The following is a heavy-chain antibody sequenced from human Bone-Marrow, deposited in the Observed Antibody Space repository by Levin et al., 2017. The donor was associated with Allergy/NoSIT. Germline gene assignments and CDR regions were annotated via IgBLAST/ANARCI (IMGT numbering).Heavy chain of an antibody. D-gene: IGHD3-22*01. Sequence: KTSETLSLTCTVSGGSMRNYYWSWIRQIPGKGLEWIGNVYHSGRSRSNPSLESRVTILADRSKNQFSLKLGSMTAADTAVYYCARDQGHYSDSSTYYPNWFDPWGQGMRVTVSS. CDR2: VYHSGRS. CDR3: ARDQGHYSDSSTYYPNWFDP. CDR1: GGSMRNYY. J-gene: IGHJ5*02. V-gene: IGHV4-59*01.